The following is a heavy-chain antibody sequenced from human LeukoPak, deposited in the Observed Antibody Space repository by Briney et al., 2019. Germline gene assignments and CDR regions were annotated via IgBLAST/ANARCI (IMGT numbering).Heavy chain of an antibody. CDR3: AKSSGYSGYALDY. J-gene: IGHJ4*02. D-gene: IGHD5-12*01. CDR2: INNVASHI. Sequence: GGSLRLSCAGSGFTFSSSAMNWVRQAPGKGLEWVSSINNVASHIYYADSVKGRFTISRDNSKNTLYLQMNSLRAEDTAVYYCAKSSGYSGYALDYWGQGTLVTVSS. V-gene: IGHV3-21*01. CDR1: GFTFSSSA.